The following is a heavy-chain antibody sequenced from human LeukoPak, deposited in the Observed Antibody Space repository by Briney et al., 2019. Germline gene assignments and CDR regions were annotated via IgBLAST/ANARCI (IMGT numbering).Heavy chain of an antibody. D-gene: IGHD3-10*01. V-gene: IGHV4-4*07. J-gene: IGHJ4*02. Sequence: SETLSLTCTVSGDSISSYYWSWIRQPAGKGLEWIGRFHITGSTTYNPSLKSRVSISVDTPRNQFSLKLRSVTAADTAVYYCASMSQPSGSFDLWGQGTLVTVSS. CDR2: FHITGST. CDR3: ASMSQPSGSFDL. CDR1: GDSISSYY.